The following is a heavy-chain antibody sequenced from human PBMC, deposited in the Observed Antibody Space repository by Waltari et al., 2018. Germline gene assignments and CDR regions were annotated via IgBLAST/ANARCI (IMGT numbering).Heavy chain of an antibody. D-gene: IGHD3-9*01. Sequence: EVQLLESGGGLVQPGGSLRLSCAASGFPFRSYSMSWVRQAPGKGLEWVSSISSNGAGTYFADSVKGRFTISRDNSQNTLYLQISSLRVEDTAIYYCVKDRPDWPIDFWGQGTRVTVSS. CDR2: ISSNGAGT. CDR1: GFPFRSYS. CDR3: VKDRPDWPIDF. V-gene: IGHV3-23*01. J-gene: IGHJ4*02.